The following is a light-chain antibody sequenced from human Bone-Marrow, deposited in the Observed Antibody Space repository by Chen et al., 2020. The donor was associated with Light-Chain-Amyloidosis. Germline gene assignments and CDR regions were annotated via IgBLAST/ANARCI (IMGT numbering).Light chain of an antibody. Sequence: EIVLTQSPGTLSLSPGEGANLSCRASQTISSNYLTWYQQKFGQAPRLLIYGSSSRATGIPDRFTGSGSGTDFTLTNNRLEPEDFAMYYCQQYGTSPLTFGGGTKVGIK. CDR2: GSS. CDR1: QTISSNY. V-gene: IGKV3-20*01. J-gene: IGKJ4*01. CDR3: QQYGTSPLT.